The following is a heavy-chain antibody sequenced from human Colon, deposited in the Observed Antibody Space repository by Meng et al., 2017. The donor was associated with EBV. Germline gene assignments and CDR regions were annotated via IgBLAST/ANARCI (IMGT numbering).Heavy chain of an antibody. CDR3: ARVRVIPAAVGFDY. V-gene: IGHV4-4*02. Sequence: GQFTGPGPGLVEPSGTLSLTCVVSGGSIRTSDWWSWVRQPPGKGLEWIGEIYRGGGTNYNPSFKSRVTISVDTSNNHFSLKLSYVTAADTAVYYCARVRVIPAAVGFDYWGQGTLVTVSS. CDR2: IYRGGGT. D-gene: IGHD2-2*01. J-gene: IGHJ4*02. CDR1: GGSIRTSDW.